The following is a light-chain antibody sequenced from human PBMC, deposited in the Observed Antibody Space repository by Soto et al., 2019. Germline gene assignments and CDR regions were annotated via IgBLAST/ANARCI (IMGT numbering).Light chain of an antibody. CDR2: DVG. CDR3: CSYARGSTYV. V-gene: IGLV2-14*03. CDR1: SSDVGGYNS. J-gene: IGLJ1*01. Sequence: QSVLTQPASVSGSPGQSITLSCTGTSSDVGGYNSVSWYQQHPGKAPKLVIYDVGNRPSGVSDRFSGSKSGNTASLTISGLQAEDEADYYCCSYARGSTYVFGAGTKLTVL.